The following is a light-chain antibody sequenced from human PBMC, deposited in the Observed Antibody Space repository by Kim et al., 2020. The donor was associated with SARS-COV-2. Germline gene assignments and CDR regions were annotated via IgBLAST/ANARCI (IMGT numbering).Light chain of an antibody. CDR1: QSVTTY. CDR2: DAS. CDR3: QQYGNFPIT. V-gene: IGKV3-20*01. Sequence: LAPGARGTLSCRASQSVTTYLAWYQQKPGQAPRLLIYDASSRATTIPDRFSGSGSGTDFTLTISRLEPEDFAVYFCQQYGNFPITFGQGTRLEIK. J-gene: IGKJ5*01.